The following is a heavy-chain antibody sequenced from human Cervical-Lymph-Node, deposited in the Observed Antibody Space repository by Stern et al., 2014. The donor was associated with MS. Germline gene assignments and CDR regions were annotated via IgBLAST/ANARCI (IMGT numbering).Heavy chain of an antibody. D-gene: IGHD3-22*01. CDR1: GGSFSGFY. CDR3: ARGGYYYDNEGPDY. Sequence: QVQLQQWGAGLLKPSETLSLTCAVYGGSFSGFYLSWIPQAPRKGLGWVGDINYHGSTNYNPSLKSRVTISVDTSENQFSLKLTSVIAADTAVYYCARGGYYYDNEGPDYWGQGTLVTVSS. CDR2: INYHGST. J-gene: IGHJ4*02. V-gene: IGHV4-34*01.